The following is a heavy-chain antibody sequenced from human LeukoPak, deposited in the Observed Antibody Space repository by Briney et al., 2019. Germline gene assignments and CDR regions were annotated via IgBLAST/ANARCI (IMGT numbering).Heavy chain of an antibody. Sequence: GGSLRLSCAASGFTFSSYSMNWVRQAPGKGLEWVSSISSSSSYIYYADSVKGRFTISRDNAKNSLYLQMNSLRAEDTAVYYCARDPGDYDILTGYPYWYFDLWGRGTLVTVSS. D-gene: IGHD3-9*01. V-gene: IGHV3-21*01. CDR3: ARDPGDYDILTGYPYWYFDL. CDR2: ISSSSSYI. J-gene: IGHJ2*01. CDR1: GFTFSSYS.